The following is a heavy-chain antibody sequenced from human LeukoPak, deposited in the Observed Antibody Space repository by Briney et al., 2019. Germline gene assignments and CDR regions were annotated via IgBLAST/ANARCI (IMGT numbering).Heavy chain of an antibody. V-gene: IGHV1-2*02. CDR3: ARAVAGIDY. Sequence: GASVKVSCKASGYTXTGYYLHGVRQAPGQGLEWMGWINPNSGVTNYAQNFQGRVTMTRDTSISTGYMELSRLRSDDTALYYCARAVAGIDYWGQGTLVTVSS. CDR2: INPNSGVT. D-gene: IGHD6-19*01. CDR1: GYTXTGYY. J-gene: IGHJ4*02.